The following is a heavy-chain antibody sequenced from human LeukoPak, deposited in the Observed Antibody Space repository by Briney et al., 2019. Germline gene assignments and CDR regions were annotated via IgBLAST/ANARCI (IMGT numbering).Heavy chain of an antibody. V-gene: IGHV4-59*01. D-gene: IGHD6-13*01. CDR3: ARAPYSSSWYPFDY. CDR2: IYYSGST. CDR1: GGSISSYY. J-gene: IGHJ4*02. Sequence: SETLSLTCTVSGGSISSYYWSWIRQPPGKGLGWIGYIYYSGSTNYNPSLKSRVTISVDTSKNQFSLKLSSVTAADTAVYYCARAPYSSSWYPFDYWGQGTLVTVSS.